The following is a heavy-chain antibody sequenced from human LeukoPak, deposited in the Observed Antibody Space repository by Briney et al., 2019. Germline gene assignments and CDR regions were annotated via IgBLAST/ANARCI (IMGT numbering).Heavy chain of an antibody. Sequence: PGGSLRLSCAASGFTFSNAWMSWVRQAPGKGLNWVARIKSETDGGTTDSAAPVKGRFTISRDDSKNTLYLQMNSLKTEDTAVYFCTTVYDSSGYRFDPWGQGTLVTVSS. CDR1: GFTFSNAW. J-gene: IGHJ5*02. CDR2: IKSETDGGTT. V-gene: IGHV3-15*01. D-gene: IGHD3-22*01. CDR3: TTVYDSSGYRFDP.